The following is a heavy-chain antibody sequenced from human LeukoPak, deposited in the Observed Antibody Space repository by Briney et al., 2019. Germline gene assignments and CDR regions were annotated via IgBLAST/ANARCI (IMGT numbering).Heavy chain of an antibody. CDR3: ARDVSHRHLDY. D-gene: IGHD2/OR15-2a*01. CDR2: IYPDGST. Sequence: GGSLRLSCAASGLTVSSTYMSWVRQAPGEGLEWVSVIYPDGSTYYADSVKGRFTISRDNSKNTLYLQMNSLRADDTAVYYCARDVSHRHLDYWGQGTLVTVSS. J-gene: IGHJ4*02. V-gene: IGHV3-66*01. CDR1: GLTVSSTY.